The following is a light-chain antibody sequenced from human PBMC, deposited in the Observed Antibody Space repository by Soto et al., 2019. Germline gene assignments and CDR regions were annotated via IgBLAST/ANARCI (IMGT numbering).Light chain of an antibody. CDR3: MQATQSRT. V-gene: IGKV2-24*01. CDR2: QVS. Sequence: DIVLTQTPLSSPVTLGQPASISCRSSQSLVYSDGNRYLSWLQQRPGQPLRLLIYQVSERFSGVPDRFSGSGAGTDFTLKISRVEPEDVGVYYCMQATQSRTFGQGTRLEIK. CDR1: QSLVYSDGNRY. J-gene: IGKJ5*01.